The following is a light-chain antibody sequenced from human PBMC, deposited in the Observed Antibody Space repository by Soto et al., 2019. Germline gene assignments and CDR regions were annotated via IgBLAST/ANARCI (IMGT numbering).Light chain of an antibody. Sequence: QSALTQPRSVSGSPGQSVTISCTGTSSDVGNYNYVSWYQQYPGKAPKLMIYEVSKRPSGVPDRFSGSKSGNTASLTISGLQTEDEADYYCCSYAGSFTWLFGGGTQL. CDR3: CSYAGSFTWL. J-gene: IGLJ7*01. V-gene: IGLV2-11*01. CDR1: SSDVGNYNY. CDR2: EVS.